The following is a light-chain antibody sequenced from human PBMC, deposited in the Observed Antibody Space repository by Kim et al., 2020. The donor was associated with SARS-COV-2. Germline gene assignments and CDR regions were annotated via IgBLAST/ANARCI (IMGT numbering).Light chain of an antibody. J-gene: IGLJ2*01. CDR1: SGSIDSNY. V-gene: IGLV6-57*03. CDR3: QSYDTSNQGVV. Sequence: ITISCPRSSGSIDSNYVHWYQQRPGSAPTTVIYEDNQRLSGVPDRFSGSIDSSSNSASLPISGLTTEDEADYYCQSYDTSNQGVVFGGGTQLTVL. CDR2: EDN.